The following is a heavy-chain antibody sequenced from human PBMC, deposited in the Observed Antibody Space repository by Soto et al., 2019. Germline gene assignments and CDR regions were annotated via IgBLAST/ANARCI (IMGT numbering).Heavy chain of an antibody. CDR2: IYHSGST. CDR3: ARGETQQQRDY. J-gene: IGHJ4*02. D-gene: IGHD6-13*01. CDR1: GGSISSDKW. Sequence: SETLSLTCAVSGGSISSDKWWSWIRQPPGKGLQWIGEIYHSGSTKYNPSLKSRVIISVDKSKNQFSLKLSSVTDADTAVYYCARGETQQQRDYWGQGTTVTVS. V-gene: IGHV4-4*02.